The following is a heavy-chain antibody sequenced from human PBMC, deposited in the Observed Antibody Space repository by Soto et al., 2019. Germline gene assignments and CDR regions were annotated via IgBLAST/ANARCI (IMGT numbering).Heavy chain of an antibody. Sequence: SETLSLTCAVYGGSFSGYYWSWIRQPPGKGLGWIGEINHSGSTNYNPSLKSRVTISVDTSKNQFSLKLSSVTAADTAVYYCARGYDFWSGYVTYYYMDVWGKGTTVTVSS. J-gene: IGHJ6*03. CDR3: ARGYDFWSGYVTYYYMDV. D-gene: IGHD3-3*01. CDR2: INHSGST. V-gene: IGHV4-34*01. CDR1: GGSFSGYY.